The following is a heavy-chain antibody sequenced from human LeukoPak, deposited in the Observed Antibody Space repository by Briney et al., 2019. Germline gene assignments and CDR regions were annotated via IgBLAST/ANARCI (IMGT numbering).Heavy chain of an antibody. CDR1: GFTFSSYA. Sequence: GGPLRLSCAASGFTFSSYAISWVRQAPGKGLEWVSAISGSGGSTYYADSVKGRFTISRDNSKNTLYLQMNSLRAEDTAVYYCAKLGFFYLDYFDYWGQGTLVTVSS. J-gene: IGHJ4*02. CDR2: ISGSGGST. V-gene: IGHV3-23*01. CDR3: AKLGFFYLDYFDY. D-gene: IGHD3-10*01.